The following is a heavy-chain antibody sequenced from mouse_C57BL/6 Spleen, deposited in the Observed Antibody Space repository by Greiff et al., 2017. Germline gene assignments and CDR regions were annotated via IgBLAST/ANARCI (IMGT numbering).Heavy chain of an antibody. V-gene: IGHV1-72*01. CDR3: ARGGVTTRGGYAMDY. J-gene: IGHJ4*01. D-gene: IGHD2-2*01. CDR2: IDPNSGGT. CDR1: GYTFTSYW. Sequence: VQLQQPGAELVKPGASVKLSCKASGYTFTSYWMHWVKQRPGRGLEWIGRIDPNSGGTKYNEKFKSKASLAVDNPSSTAYMQLSSLTSEDSAVYYCARGGVTTRGGYAMDYWGQGTSVTVSS.